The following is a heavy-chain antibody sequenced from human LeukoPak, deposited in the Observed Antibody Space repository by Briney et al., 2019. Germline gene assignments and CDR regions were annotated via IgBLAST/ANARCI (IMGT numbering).Heavy chain of an antibody. V-gene: IGHV1-8*01. CDR1: GYTFTSYD. CDR2: MNPNSGNT. J-gene: IGHJ4*02. CDR3: ARGASRSFDS. Sequence: ASVEVSCKASGYTFTSYDINWVRQATGQGLEWMGWMNPNSGNTGYAQKFQGRVTMTRDTSISTAYMEVSSLRSEDTAVYYCARGASRSFDSWGQGTLVSVSS. D-gene: IGHD3-3*01.